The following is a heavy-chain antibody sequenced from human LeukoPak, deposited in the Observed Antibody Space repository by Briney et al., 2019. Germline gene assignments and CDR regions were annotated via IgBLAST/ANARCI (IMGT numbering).Heavy chain of an antibody. CDR1: GGSFSGYY. V-gene: IGHV4-34*01. J-gene: IGHJ4*02. Sequence: PSETLSLTCAVYGGSFSGYYWSWIRQPPGKGLEWIGEINHSGSTNYNPSLKSRVTISVDTSKNQFSLKLSSVTAADTAVYYCASKIPYYYGSGSSPFDYWGQGTLVTVSS. CDR3: ASKIPYYYGSGSSPFDY. D-gene: IGHD3-10*01. CDR2: INHSGST.